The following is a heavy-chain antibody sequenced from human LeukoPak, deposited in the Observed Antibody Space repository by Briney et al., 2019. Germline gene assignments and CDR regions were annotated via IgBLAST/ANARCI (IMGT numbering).Heavy chain of an antibody. CDR2: FSGSDGGT. V-gene: IGHV3-23*01. CDR3: ARDPGLSLPFDI. J-gene: IGHJ3*02. Sequence: GGSLRLSCAASGFTVTSYGMTWVRQAPGKGLEWVSSFSGSDGGTYYADSVKGRFTISRDNSKNTLYLQMNSLRAEDTALYYCARDPGLSLPFDIWGQGTMVTVSS. D-gene: IGHD2/OR15-2a*01. CDR1: GFTVTSYG.